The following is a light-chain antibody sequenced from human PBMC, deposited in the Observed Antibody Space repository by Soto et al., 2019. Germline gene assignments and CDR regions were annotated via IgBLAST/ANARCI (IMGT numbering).Light chain of an antibody. CDR2: SNN. J-gene: IGLJ3*02. CDR3: SAWDDSLNGWV. Sequence: QAVVTQPPSASGTPGQRVTISCSGSSANIGSNTVNWYQQLPGTAPKLLIYSNNQRPSGVPDRFSGSKSGTSASLAISGLQSEDAADYSCSAWDDSLNGWVFGGGTKLTVL. V-gene: IGLV1-44*01. CDR1: SANIGSNT.